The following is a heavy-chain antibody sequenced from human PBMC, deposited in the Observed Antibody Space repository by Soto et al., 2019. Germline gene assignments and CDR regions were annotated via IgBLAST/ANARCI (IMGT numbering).Heavy chain of an antibody. CDR1: GFTFSSYS. Sequence: GGSLRLSCAASGFTFSSYSMNWVRQAPGKGLEWVSSISSSSYIYYADSVKGRFTISRDNAKNSLYLQMNSLRAEDTAVYYCARAIPLVATIDYWGQGTLVTVSS. J-gene: IGHJ4*02. CDR2: ISSSSYI. CDR3: ARAIPLVATIDY. D-gene: IGHD5-12*01. V-gene: IGHV3-21*01.